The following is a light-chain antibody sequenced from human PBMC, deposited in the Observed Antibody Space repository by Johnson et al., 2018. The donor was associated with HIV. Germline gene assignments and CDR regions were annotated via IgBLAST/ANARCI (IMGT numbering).Light chain of an antibody. Sequence: QSVLTQPPSVSAAPGQKVTISCSGSNSNIGNNYVSWYQHLPGTAPKLLIYENNKRPSGIPDRFSGSKFGTSATLGITGLQTGDEADYYCGTWSSSPSVPNYVFGTGTKVTVV. V-gene: IGLV1-51*02. CDR1: NSNIGNNY. CDR2: ENN. CDR3: GTWSSSPSVPNYV. J-gene: IGLJ1*01.